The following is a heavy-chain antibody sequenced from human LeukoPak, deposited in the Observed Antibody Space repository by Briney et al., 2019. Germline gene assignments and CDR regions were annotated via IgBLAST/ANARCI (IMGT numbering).Heavy chain of an antibody. D-gene: IGHD3-22*01. J-gene: IGHJ4*02. Sequence: GGSLRLSCAASGFTFSSYSMNWVRQAPGKGLEWVSSISSSSSYIYYADSVKGRFTISRDNAKNSLYLQMNSLRAEDTAVYYCARYYYDSSGYYYPPWFDYWGQGTLVTVSS. CDR2: ISSSSSYI. V-gene: IGHV3-21*01. CDR3: ARYYYDSSGYYYPPWFDY. CDR1: GFTFSSYS.